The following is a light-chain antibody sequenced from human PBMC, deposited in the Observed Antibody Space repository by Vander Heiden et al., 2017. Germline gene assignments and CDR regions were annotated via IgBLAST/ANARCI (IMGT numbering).Light chain of an antibody. Sequence: EIVLTQSPGTLSLSPGDGATLSCCASQSVSSNLAWYQQKPGQGPRLLIYGASNRAIGVPSRFSSSGSGTDFTLTISSLEPEDFAVYYCQQRSQWLTFGGGTKVEI. CDR2: GAS. J-gene: IGKJ4*01. CDR1: QSVSSN. V-gene: IGKV3-11*01. CDR3: QQRSQWLT.